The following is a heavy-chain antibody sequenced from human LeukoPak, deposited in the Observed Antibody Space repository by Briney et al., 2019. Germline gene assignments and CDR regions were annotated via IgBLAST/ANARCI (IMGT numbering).Heavy chain of an antibody. J-gene: IGHJ4*02. CDR3: ARDHRDSSGWYEYYDSSGYFAALDY. CDR1: GGTFSSYA. V-gene: IGHV1-69*13. CDR2: IIPIFGTA. Sequence: SVTVSCKASGGTFSSYAISWVRQAPGQGLEWMGGIIPIFGTANYAQKFQGRVTITADESTSTAYMELSSLRSEDTAVYYCARDHRDSSGWYEYYDSSGYFAALDYWGQGTLVTVSS. D-gene: IGHD3-22*01.